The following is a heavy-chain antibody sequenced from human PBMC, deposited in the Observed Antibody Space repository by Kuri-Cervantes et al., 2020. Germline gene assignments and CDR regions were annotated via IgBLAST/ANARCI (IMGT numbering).Heavy chain of an antibody. Sequence: GESLKISCIASGFTFSSYAVSWVRQAPGKGPDWVSTIRHNGVDTKYADSVKGRFTISRDNSKNTLYLQMGSLRAEDMAVYYCARATVTAEYFQYWGQGTLVTVSS. D-gene: IGHD4-17*01. J-gene: IGHJ1*01. CDR3: ARATVTAEYFQY. CDR2: IRHNGVDT. V-gene: IGHV3-23*01. CDR1: GFTFSSYA.